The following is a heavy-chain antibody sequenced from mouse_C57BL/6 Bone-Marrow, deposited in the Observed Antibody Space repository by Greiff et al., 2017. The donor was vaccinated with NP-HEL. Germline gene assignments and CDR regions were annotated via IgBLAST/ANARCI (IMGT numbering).Heavy chain of an antibody. V-gene: IGHV3-6*01. CDR2: ISYDGSN. D-gene: IGHD2-2*01. CDR1: GYSITSGYY. J-gene: IGHJ3*01. Sequence: EVKLVESGPGLVKPSQSLSLTCSVTGYSITSGYYWNWIRQFPGNKLEWMGYISYDGSNNYNPSLKNRISITRDTSKNQFFLKLNSVTTEDTATYYCARWLPRGFAYWGQGTLVTVSA. CDR3: ARWLPRGFAY.